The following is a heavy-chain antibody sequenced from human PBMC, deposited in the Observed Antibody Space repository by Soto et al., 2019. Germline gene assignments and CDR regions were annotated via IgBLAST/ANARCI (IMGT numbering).Heavy chain of an antibody. V-gene: IGHV3-15*01. J-gene: IGHJ5*02. CDR3: TTGYCSGGSCPGVAPFDP. Sequence: VHLVESGGGVVQPGRSLRLSCAASGFTFNTYGMHWVRQAPGKGLEWVGLIKSKADGGTTDYAAPVKGRFTISRDDSKTTLYLQMNSLKSEDTAVYYCTTGYCSGGSCPGVAPFDPWGQGTLVTVSS. CDR2: IKSKADGGTT. CDR1: GFTFNTYG. D-gene: IGHD2-15*01.